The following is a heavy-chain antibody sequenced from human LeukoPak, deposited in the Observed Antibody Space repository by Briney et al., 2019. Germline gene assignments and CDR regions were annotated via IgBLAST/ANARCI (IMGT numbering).Heavy chain of an antibody. CDR1: GFTFDDYA. CDR2: ISWNSGSI. D-gene: IGHD5-12*01. Sequence: GGSLRLSCAAAGFTFDDYAMHWVRQAPGKGLEWVSGISWNSGSIAYADSVKGRFSISRDNAKNSLHLQMNSLRAEDTAVYYCVRDTSGPDYWGQGTLVTVSS. CDR3: VRDTSGPDY. J-gene: IGHJ4*02. V-gene: IGHV3-9*01.